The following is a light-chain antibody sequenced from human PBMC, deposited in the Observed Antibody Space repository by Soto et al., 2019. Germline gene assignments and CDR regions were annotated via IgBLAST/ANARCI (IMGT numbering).Light chain of an antibody. Sequence: QSALTQPASVSASPGQSITISCTGTSSDVGGYNYVSWYQQHPGKAPKLVIYDVTNRPSGVSYRFSGSKSGNTASLTISGLQAEDEADYYCSSYTSSITLIFGGGTKLTVL. J-gene: IGLJ2*01. CDR2: DVT. CDR1: SSDVGGYNY. CDR3: SSYTSSITLI. V-gene: IGLV2-14*01.